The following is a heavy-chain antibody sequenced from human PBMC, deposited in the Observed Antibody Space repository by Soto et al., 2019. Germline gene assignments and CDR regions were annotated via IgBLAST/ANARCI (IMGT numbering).Heavy chain of an antibody. D-gene: IGHD4-17*01. J-gene: IGHJ5*01. CDR2: IGGRGGNT. CDR1: GFTFNNYA. CDR3: ANTSAYGDFAGSVDS. V-gene: IGHV3-23*01. Sequence: EVHLLESGGGLVQRGGSLRLSCVASGFTFNNYAMNWVRQAPGKGLEWVSNIGGRGGNTFYADSMRGRFTISRDNSKNSVYLRMHNLRVDDSATYYCANTSAYGDFAGSVDSWGQGTMVTVSP.